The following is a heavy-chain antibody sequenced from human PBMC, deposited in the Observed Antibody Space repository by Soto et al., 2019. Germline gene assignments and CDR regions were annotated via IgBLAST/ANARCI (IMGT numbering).Heavy chain of an antibody. D-gene: IGHD1-1*01. Sequence: QVQVVQSGVEVRRPGSSVKVSCKASGDTFKNCVISWVRQAPGQGLEWMGGIIPLFGTTDFAQRFQGRLTITKVESTTTAYMELSRLRSADTATYYFAAELGCWKLSVVWGQGTTVIVSS. CDR3: AAELGCWKLSVV. CDR1: GDTFKNCV. V-gene: IGHV1-69*01. J-gene: IGHJ6*02. CDR2: IIPLFGTT.